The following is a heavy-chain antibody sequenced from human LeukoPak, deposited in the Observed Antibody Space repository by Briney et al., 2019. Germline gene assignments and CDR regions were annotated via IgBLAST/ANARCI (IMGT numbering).Heavy chain of an antibody. V-gene: IGHV3-23*01. CDR2: ISGSGGST. J-gene: IGHJ4*02. Sequence: GGSLRLSCAASGFTFSSYAMSWVRQAPGKGLEWVSAISGSGGSTYYADSVKGRFTISRDNSKNTLYLQMNSLRAEDTAVYYCAKVVDRYSSGWYYFDYWGQGTLVTVSS. CDR1: GFTFSSYA. D-gene: IGHD6-19*01. CDR3: AKVVDRYSSGWYYFDY.